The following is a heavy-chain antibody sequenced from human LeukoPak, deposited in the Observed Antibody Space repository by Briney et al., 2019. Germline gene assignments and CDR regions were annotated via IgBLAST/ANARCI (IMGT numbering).Heavy chain of an antibody. J-gene: IGHJ4*02. V-gene: IGHV1-69*06. CDR2: IIPIFGTA. Sequence: ASVKVSCKASGGTFSSYAISWVRQAPGQGLEWMGGIIPIFGTANYAQKFQDRVTITADKSTSTAYMELSSLRSEDTAVYYCARGKGFVGHFDFWGQGTLVTVSS. D-gene: IGHD3-3*01. CDR1: GGTFSSYA. CDR3: ARGKGFVGHFDF.